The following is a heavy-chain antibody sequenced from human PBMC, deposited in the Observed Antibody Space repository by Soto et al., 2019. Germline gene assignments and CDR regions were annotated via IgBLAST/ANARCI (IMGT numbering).Heavy chain of an antibody. J-gene: IGHJ4*02. V-gene: IGHV4-59*01. D-gene: IGHD3-9*01. CDR2: IYYSGST. CDR1: GGSISSYY. CDR3: ARLGELYVLRYFDWLNYFDY. Sequence: SETLSLTCTVSGGSISSYYWSWIRQPPGKGLEWIGYIYYSGSTNYNPSLKSRVIISVDTSKNQFSLKLSSVTAADTAVYYCARLGELYVLRYFDWLNYFDYWGQGTLVTVS.